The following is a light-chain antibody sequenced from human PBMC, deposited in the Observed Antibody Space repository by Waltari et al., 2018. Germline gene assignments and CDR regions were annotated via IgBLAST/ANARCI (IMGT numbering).Light chain of an antibody. CDR1: QDISNY. V-gene: IGKV1-33*01. Sequence: DIQMTQSPSSLSSSVGDSVTITCQASQDISNYLNWYQQKPGKAPKLLIYDASNLETGVPSRFSGTGSGTDFTFTISSLQPEDIATYYCQQYDILPLTFGPGTKVDLK. J-gene: IGKJ3*01. CDR2: DAS. CDR3: QQYDILPLT.